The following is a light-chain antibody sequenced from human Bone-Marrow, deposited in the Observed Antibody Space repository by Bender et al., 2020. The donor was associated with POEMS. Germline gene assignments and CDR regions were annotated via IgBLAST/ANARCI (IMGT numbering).Light chain of an antibody. CDR2: NTN. CDR3: ATWHDSLNGWV. Sequence: QSVVSQPPSVSATPGQRVTISCSGSSSNIVTNPVNWYQHLPGTAPKVLIYNTNQRPSGVPDRFSGSKSGTSASLAISALQSEDEGDYYCATWHDSLNGWVFGGGTKLAVL. V-gene: IGLV1-44*01. CDR1: SSNIVTNP. J-gene: IGLJ3*02.